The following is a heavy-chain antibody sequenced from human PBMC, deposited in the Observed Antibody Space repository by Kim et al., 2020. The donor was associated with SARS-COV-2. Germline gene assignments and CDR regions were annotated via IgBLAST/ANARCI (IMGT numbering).Heavy chain of an antibody. D-gene: IGHD2-15*01. CDR2: INHSGST. CDR1: GGSFSGYY. CDR3: ARAGRGSSNRGGGYWFDP. Sequence: SETLSLTCAVYGGSFSGYYWSWIRQPPGKGLEWIGEINHSGSTNYNPSLKSRVTISVDTSKNQFSLKLSSVTAADTAVYYCARAGRGSSNRGGGYWFDPWGQGTLVTVSS. J-gene: IGHJ5*02. V-gene: IGHV4-34*01.